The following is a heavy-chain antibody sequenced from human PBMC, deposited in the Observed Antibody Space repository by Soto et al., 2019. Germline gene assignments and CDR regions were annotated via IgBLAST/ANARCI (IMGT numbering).Heavy chain of an antibody. D-gene: IGHD2-15*01. V-gene: IGHV1-8*01. Sequence: ASVKISCKASGYSFTSYDINWVRQATGQGLEWIGWMNPNSGNTGYAQKFQGRVTMTRNTSISTAYMELSSLRSEDTAVYYCASRVVVAATSWFDPWGQGTLVTVSS. CDR1: GYSFTSYD. J-gene: IGHJ5*02. CDR3: ASRVVVAATSWFDP. CDR2: MNPNSGNT.